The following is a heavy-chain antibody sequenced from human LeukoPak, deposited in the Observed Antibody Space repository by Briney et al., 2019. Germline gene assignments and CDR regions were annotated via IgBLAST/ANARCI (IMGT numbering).Heavy chain of an antibody. J-gene: IGHJ4*02. Sequence: GGSLRLSCAASGFTFSSYAMHWVRQAPGKGLDWVAVISYDGSNKYYADSVKGRFTISRDNSKNTLYLQMNSLRAEDTAVYYCARELRRGPYFDYWGQGTLVTVSS. CDR1: GFTFSSYA. V-gene: IGHV3-30-3*01. D-gene: IGHD4-17*01. CDR2: ISYDGSNK. CDR3: ARELRRGPYFDY.